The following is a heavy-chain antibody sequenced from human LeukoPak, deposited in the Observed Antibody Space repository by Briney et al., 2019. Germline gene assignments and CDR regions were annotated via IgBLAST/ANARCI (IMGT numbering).Heavy chain of an antibody. D-gene: IGHD3-3*01. CDR2: IKQDGSEK. Sequence: GSQTLTCVASGFTCSSYWMSWVRQAPGKGLEWVANIKQDGSEKYYVDSVKGRFTISRDNAKNSVYLKMNSLRAEDTAVYYCAREDYDFWSGYYTTACDIWGQGTMVTVSS. CDR3: AREDYDFWSGYYTTACDI. V-gene: IGHV3-7*05. J-gene: IGHJ3*02. CDR1: GFTCSSYW.